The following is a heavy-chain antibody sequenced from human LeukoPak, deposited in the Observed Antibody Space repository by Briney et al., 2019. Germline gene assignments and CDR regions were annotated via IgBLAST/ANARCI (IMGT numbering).Heavy chain of an antibody. Sequence: GGSRRLSCAAAGFTFSSYAMRWVRQAPGKGLEWVSAISGSGGSTYYADSVKGRFKISRDNSKNTLYLQMNSLRAEDTAVYYCAKSLWFGESAFDYWGQGTLVTVSS. J-gene: IGHJ4*02. D-gene: IGHD3-10*01. CDR3: AKSLWFGESAFDY. CDR1: GFTFSSYA. V-gene: IGHV3-23*01. CDR2: ISGSGGST.